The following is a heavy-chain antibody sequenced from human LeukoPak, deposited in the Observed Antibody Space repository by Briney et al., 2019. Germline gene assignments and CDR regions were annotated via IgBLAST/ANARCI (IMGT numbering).Heavy chain of an antibody. CDR3: ARAPPDYGERGWGFDY. J-gene: IGHJ4*02. CDR2: MNPNSGNT. D-gene: IGHD4-17*01. V-gene: IGHV1-8*01. Sequence: ASVEVSCKASGYTFTSYDINWVRQATGQGLEWMGWMNPNSGNTGYAQKFQGRVTMTRNTSISTAYTELSSLRSEDTAVYYCARAPPDYGERGWGFDYWGQGTLVTVSS. CDR1: GYTFTSYD.